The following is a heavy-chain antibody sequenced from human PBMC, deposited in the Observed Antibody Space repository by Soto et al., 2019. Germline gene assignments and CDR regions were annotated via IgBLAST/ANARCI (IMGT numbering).Heavy chain of an antibody. J-gene: IGHJ3*02. CDR1: GGSISSYY. CDR2: IYYSGST. D-gene: IGHD2-15*01. Sequence: SETLFLTCTVSGGSISSYYWSWIRQPPGKGLEWIGYIYYSGSTNYNPSLKSRVTISVDTSKNQFSLKLSSVTAADTAVYYCARVSGGGIYSRPDCAFDIWGQGTMVTV. V-gene: IGHV4-59*08. CDR3: ARVSGGGIYSRPDCAFDI.